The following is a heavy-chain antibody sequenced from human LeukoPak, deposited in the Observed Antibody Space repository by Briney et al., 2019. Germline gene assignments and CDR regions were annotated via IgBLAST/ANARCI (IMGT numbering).Heavy chain of an antibody. D-gene: IGHD2-15*01. J-gene: IGHJ4*02. CDR3: ARDNGSYLQPTDY. CDR1: GFTFRTYA. V-gene: IGHV3-23*01. Sequence: GGSLRLSCAASGFTFRTYAMTWVRQAPGEGLEWVSSITCNGGSTYYADSVRGGFRLSRENSKNTLYVHIDMLRAENTPVYHFARDNGSYLQPTDYWGQGNLVTVSS. CDR2: ITCNGGST.